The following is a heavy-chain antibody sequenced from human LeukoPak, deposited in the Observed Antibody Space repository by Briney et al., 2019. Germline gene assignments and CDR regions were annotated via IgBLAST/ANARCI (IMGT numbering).Heavy chain of an antibody. CDR3: ARGLGSSSWDGYCYYMDV. Sequence: SETLSLTCAVYGGSFSGYYWSWIRQPPGKGLEWIGEINHSGSTNYNPSLKSRVTISVDTSKNQFSLKLSSVTAADTAVYYCARGLGSSSWDGYCYYMDVWGKGTTVTVSS. CDR2: INHSGST. D-gene: IGHD6-13*01. CDR1: GGSFSGYY. V-gene: IGHV4-34*01. J-gene: IGHJ6*03.